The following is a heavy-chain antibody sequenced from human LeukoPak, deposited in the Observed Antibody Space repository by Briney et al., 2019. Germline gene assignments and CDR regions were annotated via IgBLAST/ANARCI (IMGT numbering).Heavy chain of an antibody. Sequence: SEKVSCKASGYTFTSYDINWVRQATGHGLEWIGWISAYNGNTNYAQKLQGRVTMTTDTSTSTAYMELRCLRSDDTAVYYCARDYVVGATGWFVPRGHGALVTASS. CDR2: ISAYNGNT. CDR1: GYTFTSYD. D-gene: IGHD1-26*01. J-gene: IGHJ5*02. CDR3: ARDYVVGATGWFVP. V-gene: IGHV1-18*01.